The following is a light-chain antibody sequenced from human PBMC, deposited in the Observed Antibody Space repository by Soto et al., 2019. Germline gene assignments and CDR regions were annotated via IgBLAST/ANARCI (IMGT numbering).Light chain of an antibody. CDR3: AAWDDSLNGVV. Sequence: QSALTQPRSVSGSPGQSVTISCTGTSSDVGGYNYVSWYQQYPGKAPKVMIYDVSKRPSGVPDRFSGSKSGTSASLAISGLQSEDEADYYCAAWDDSLNGVVFGGGTKLTVL. J-gene: IGLJ2*01. CDR1: SSDVGGYNY. CDR2: DVS. V-gene: IGLV2-11*01.